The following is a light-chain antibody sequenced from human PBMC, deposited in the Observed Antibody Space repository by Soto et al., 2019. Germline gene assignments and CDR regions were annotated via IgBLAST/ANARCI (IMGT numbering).Light chain of an antibody. CDR1: QTLSNTY. V-gene: IGKV3-20*01. J-gene: IGKJ4*01. CDR3: QQYGSSPLT. CDR2: GAS. Sequence: EIVLTQSPGTLSLSPGERATLSCRASQTLSNTYLAWYQQKPGQTPRLLIYGASSRATGIPDRFSGSGSGTDFTLTISPLEPEDFAVYYCQQYGSSPLTFGGGTEVEIK.